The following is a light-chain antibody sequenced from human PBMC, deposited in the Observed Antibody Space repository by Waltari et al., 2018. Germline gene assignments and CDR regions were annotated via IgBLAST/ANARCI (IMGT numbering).Light chain of an antibody. J-gene: IGKJ2*01. V-gene: IGKV1-33*01. CDR3: QQYESLPYT. Sequence: DIQMTQSPSSVSTSVGDRVTITCQASQDISNFLSWYQHKAGKAPKLLIFDASKMQTGVPYKFGGGGSGTDFTFTIDSLKPEDVATYYCQQYESLPYTFGQGTKVEI. CDR2: DAS. CDR1: QDISNF.